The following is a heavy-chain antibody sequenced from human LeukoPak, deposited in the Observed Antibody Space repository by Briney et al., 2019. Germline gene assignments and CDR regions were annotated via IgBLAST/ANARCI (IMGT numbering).Heavy chain of an antibody. Sequence: PGGSLRLSCSGSGFTFSDYSMNWVRQAPGKGLEWVSYISSSSSTIYYADSVKGRFTISRDNAKNSLYLQMNSLRAEDTAVYYCARDIAGYADYMDVWGKGTTVTVSS. CDR3: ARDIAGYADYMDV. J-gene: IGHJ6*03. CDR1: GFTFSDYS. V-gene: IGHV3-48*01. CDR2: ISSSSSTI. D-gene: IGHD1-1*01.